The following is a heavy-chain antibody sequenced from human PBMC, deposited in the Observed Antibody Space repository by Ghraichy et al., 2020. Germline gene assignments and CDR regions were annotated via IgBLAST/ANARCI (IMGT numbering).Heavy chain of an antibody. CDR1: GYSISSGYF. V-gene: IGHV4-38-2*02. J-gene: IGHJ6*02. Sequence: SETLSLTCTVSGYSISSGYFWGWIRQSPGRGLQWIGSISHRGSAYYSLSLGYRVTISRDTSKNQFSLQLSSVTAADTAVYYCARGGTPAYNYYFGLDVWGQGITVTVS. CDR2: ISHRGSA. CDR3: ARGGTPAYNYYFGLDV.